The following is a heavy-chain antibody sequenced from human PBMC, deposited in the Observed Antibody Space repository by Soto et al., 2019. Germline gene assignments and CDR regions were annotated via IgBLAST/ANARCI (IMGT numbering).Heavy chain of an antibody. V-gene: IGHV3-9*01. CDR1: GFTFNGYA. J-gene: IGHJ6*02. CDR2: ISRNSSSI. D-gene: IGHD1-26*01. Sequence: TGGSLRLSCAASGFTFNGYAMNWVRQAPGKGLEWVSAISRNSSSIDYADSVKGRFTISRDNAKNSLYLQMNSLRAEDTAVYYCGKRQYRGYYHGMDVWGQGTMVTVSS. CDR3: GKRQYRGYYHGMDV.